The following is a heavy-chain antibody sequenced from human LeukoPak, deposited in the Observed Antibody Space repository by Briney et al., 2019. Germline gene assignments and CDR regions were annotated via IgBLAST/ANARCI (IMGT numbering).Heavy chain of an antibody. CDR3: ARGGVRGPSGLCAFGI. D-gene: IGHD3-10*01. CDR2: INHSGST. CDR1: GGSFSGYY. V-gene: IGHV4-34*01. Sequence: SETLSLTCAVYGGSFSGYYWSWIRQPPGKGLEWIGEINHSGSTNYNPSLKSRVTISVDTSKNQFSLKLSSVTAADTAVYYCARGGVRGPSGLCAFGIWGQGTMVTVSS. J-gene: IGHJ3*02.